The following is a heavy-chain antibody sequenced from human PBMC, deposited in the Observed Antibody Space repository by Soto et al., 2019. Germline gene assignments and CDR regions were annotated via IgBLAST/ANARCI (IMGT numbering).Heavy chain of an antibody. CDR2: ISASGGAT. Sequence: GGSLRVSCVASRFTFTSYAMSWVRQAPGKGLEWVAAISASGGATIHADSVKGRLTISRDNSKNTLYLQMNSLRAEDTAVYYCAKDVEGGSLFRGAFDYWGQGTQVTVS. D-gene: IGHD1-26*01. J-gene: IGHJ4*02. CDR3: AKDVEGGSLFRGAFDY. CDR1: RFTFTSYA. V-gene: IGHV3-23*01.